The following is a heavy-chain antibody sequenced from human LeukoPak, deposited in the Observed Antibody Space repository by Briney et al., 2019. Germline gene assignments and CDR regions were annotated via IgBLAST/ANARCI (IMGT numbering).Heavy chain of an antibody. CDR3: ARLMNWGSDYYYGMDV. V-gene: IGHV5-51*01. D-gene: IGHD7-27*01. CDR2: IYPGDSDT. J-gene: IGHJ6*02. CDR1: GYSFTSYW. Sequence: GESLKISFKGSGYSFTSYWIGWVRQMPGKGLEWMGIIYPGDSDTRYSPSFQGQVTISADKSISTAYLQWSSLKASDTAMYYCARLMNWGSDYYYGMDVWGQGTTVTVSS.